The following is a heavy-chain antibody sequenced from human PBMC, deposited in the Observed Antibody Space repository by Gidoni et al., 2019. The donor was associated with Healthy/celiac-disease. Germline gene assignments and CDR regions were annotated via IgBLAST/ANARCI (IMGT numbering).Heavy chain of an antibody. V-gene: IGHV3-23*04. CDR2: SSGSGGST. D-gene: IGHD2-15*01. Sequence: EVQLVESGGGLVQPGGSLRLSCAASGFTFSSYAMSWVRQAPGKGLEWVSASSGSGGSTYYADSVKGRFTISRDNSKNTLYLQMNSLRAEDTAVYYCAKDGRRYCSGGSCYYYYYGMDVWGQGTTVTVSS. CDR1: GFTFSSYA. CDR3: AKDGRRYCSGGSCYYYYYGMDV. J-gene: IGHJ6*02.